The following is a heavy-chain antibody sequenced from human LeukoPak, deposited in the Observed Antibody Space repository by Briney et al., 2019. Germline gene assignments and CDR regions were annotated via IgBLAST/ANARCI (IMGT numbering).Heavy chain of an antibody. D-gene: IGHD3/OR15-3a*01. V-gene: IGHV1-69*05. CDR2: IIPIFGTA. Sequence: SVKVSCKASGGTFSSYAISWVRQAPGQGLEWMGGIIPIFGTANYAQKFQGRVTITTDESTSTAYMELSSLRSEDTAVYYCARGLDEKGGFDYWGQGTLVTVSS. CDR1: GGTFSSYA. CDR3: ARGLDEKGGFDY. J-gene: IGHJ4*02.